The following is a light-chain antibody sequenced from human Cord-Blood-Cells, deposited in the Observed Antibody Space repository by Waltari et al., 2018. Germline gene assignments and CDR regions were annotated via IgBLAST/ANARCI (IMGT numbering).Light chain of an antibody. CDR1: SSDVGGYNY. V-gene: IGLV2-14*03. CDR3: SSYTSSSTWV. Sequence: QSALTQPASVSGSPGQSLTISSTGTSSDVGGYNYVSWYQQHPGKAPKLMIYVASNRTSGVSNRFSGSKSGNTAYLTISGLQAEDEADYYCSSYTSSSTWVFGGGTKLTVL. J-gene: IGLJ3*02. CDR2: VAS.